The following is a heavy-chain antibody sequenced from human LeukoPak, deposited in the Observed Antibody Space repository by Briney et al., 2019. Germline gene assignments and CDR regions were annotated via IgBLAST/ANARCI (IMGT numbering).Heavy chain of an antibody. J-gene: IGHJ4*02. CDR3: ARVVPAAIFDY. CDR1: GGSLSSSTYY. D-gene: IGHD2-2*02. Sequence: SETLSLTCTVSGGSLSSSTYYWGWIRQPPGKGLEWIGNIYYSGSTYYKPSLKSRVTISVDMSRNQFSLRLSSVTAADTAVYYCARVVPAAIFDYWGQGTLVTVSS. V-gene: IGHV4-39*07. CDR2: IYYSGST.